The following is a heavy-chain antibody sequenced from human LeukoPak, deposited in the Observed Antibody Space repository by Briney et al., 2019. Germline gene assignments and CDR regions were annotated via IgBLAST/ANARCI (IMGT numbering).Heavy chain of an antibody. D-gene: IGHD3-22*01. CDR1: GFTFSTFA. V-gene: IGHV3-23*01. CDR3: AKAPDSSGFPSYFDS. Sequence: GGSLRLSCAVSGFTFSTFAMNWVRQAPVNGVEWVSSLSDSAVSSYYADSVKGRFTISRDNSKNTLYLQMNSLRAEDTATYYCAKAPDSSGFPSYFDSWGQGTLVAVSS. J-gene: IGHJ4*02. CDR2: LSDSAVSS.